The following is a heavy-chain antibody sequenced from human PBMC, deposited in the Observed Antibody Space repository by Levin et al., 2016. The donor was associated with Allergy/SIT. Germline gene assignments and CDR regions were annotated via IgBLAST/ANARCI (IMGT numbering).Heavy chain of an antibody. J-gene: IGHJ4*02. CDR2: AYHTGST. CDR1: GGSISSFY. Sequence: GSLRLSCTVSGGSISSFYWSWIRQPPGKGLEWIGYAYHTGSTIYNPSLESRVTMSVDTSKNQVSLKLTSVTAADTAMYFCARVVLRTAYSYFDYWGQGSRVTVSS. CDR3: ARVVLRTAYSYFDY. D-gene: IGHD3-16*01. V-gene: IGHV4-59*12.